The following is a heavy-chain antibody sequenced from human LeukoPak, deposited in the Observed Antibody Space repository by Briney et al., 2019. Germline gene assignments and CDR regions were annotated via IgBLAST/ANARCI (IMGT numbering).Heavy chain of an antibody. CDR2: INHSGST. J-gene: IGHJ6*02. Sequence: SETLSLTCAVYGGSFSGYYWSWIRQPPGKGLEWIGEINHSGSTNYNPSLKSRVTISVDTSMNQFSLKLSSVTAADTAVYYCARESLRNYYYYGMDVWGQGTTVTVSS. CDR3: ARESLRNYYYYGMDV. CDR1: GGSFSGYY. V-gene: IGHV4-34*01.